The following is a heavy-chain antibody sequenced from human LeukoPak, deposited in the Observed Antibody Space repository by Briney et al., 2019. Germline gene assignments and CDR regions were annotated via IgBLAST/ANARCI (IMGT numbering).Heavy chain of an antibody. CDR2: FDPEDGET. CDR1: GYTLTELS. V-gene: IGHV1-24*01. J-gene: IGHJ4*02. D-gene: IGHD2-2*01. CDR3: ATAFSGFCSMTSCPGYY. Sequence: GASVKVSCKVSGYTLTELSMHWVRQAPGKGLEWMGGFDPEDGETIYAQKFQGRVTITTDEATNTAFMELRSLRSEDTAVYFCATAFSGFCSMTSCPGYYWGQGTRVTVSS.